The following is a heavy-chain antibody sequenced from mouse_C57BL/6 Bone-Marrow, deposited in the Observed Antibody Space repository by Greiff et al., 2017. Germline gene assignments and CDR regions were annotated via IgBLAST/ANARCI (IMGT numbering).Heavy chain of an antibody. CDR3: ARDDYGSSFAY. J-gene: IGHJ3*01. D-gene: IGHD1-1*01. CDR1: GFTFSDYY. CDR2: INYDGSST. Sequence: DVKLVESEGGLVQPGSSMKLSCTASGFTFSDYYMAWVRQVPEKGLEWVANINYDGSSTYYLDSLKSRFIISRDNAKNILYLQMSSLKSEDTATYYCARDDYGSSFAYWGQGTLVTVSA. V-gene: IGHV5-16*01.